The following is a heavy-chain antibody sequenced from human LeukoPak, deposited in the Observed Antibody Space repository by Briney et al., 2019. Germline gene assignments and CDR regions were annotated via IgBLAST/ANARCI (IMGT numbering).Heavy chain of an antibody. CDR2: IHTSGST. CDR1: DGSISSYY. V-gene: IGHV4-4*09. J-gene: IGHJ5*02. CDR3: ARRRTLGVSGGCCWFDP. D-gene: IGHD3-16*01. Sequence: PSETLSLTCTVSDGSISSYYWSWIRQPPGKGLEWIGYIHTSGSTNYNPSLKSRVTISVDTSKNQFSLKLSSVTAADTAVYYCARRRTLGVSGGCCWFDPWGLGTLVTVSS.